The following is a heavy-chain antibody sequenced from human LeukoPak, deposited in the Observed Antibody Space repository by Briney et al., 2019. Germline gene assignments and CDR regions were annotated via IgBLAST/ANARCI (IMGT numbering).Heavy chain of an antibody. CDR2: ISYDGSNK. V-gene: IGHV3-30*18. Sequence: GRSLRLSCAASGFTFSSYGMHWVRQAPGKGLEWVAVISYDGSNKYYADSVKGRFTISRDNSKNTLYLQMNSLRAEDTAVYYCANLGSEDYGDYWGQGTLVTVSS. CDR3: ANLGSEDYGDY. J-gene: IGHJ4*02. CDR1: GFTFSSYG. D-gene: IGHD6-25*01.